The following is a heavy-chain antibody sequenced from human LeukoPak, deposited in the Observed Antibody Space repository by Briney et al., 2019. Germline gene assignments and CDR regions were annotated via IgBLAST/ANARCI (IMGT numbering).Heavy chain of an antibody. CDR3: ANMRRGYCSSTSCYAYYYMDV. Sequence: GRSLRLSCAASGFTFSSHSMNWVRQAPGKGLEWVSSISSSSSYIYYADSVKGRFTISRDNAKNSLYLQMNSLRAEDTAVYYCANMRRGYCSSTSCYAYYYMDVWGKGTTVTVSS. V-gene: IGHV3-21*01. CDR1: GFTFSSHS. CDR2: ISSSSSYI. D-gene: IGHD2-2*01. J-gene: IGHJ6*03.